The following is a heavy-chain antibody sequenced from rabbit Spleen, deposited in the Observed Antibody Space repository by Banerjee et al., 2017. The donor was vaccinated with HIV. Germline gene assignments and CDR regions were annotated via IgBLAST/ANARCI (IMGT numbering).Heavy chain of an antibody. CDR3: ARDTASSFSSYGMDL. J-gene: IGHJ6*01. CDR2: IDPIFGAT. D-gene: IGHD8-1*01. V-gene: IGHV1S47*01. Sequence: QEQLVESGGGLVQPGGSLKLSCKASGFDLSSYGVSWVRQAPGKGLEWIGYIDPIFGATYYATWVNGRFTISSHNAQNTLYLQLTSLTAADTATYFCARDTASSFSSYGMDLWGQGTLVTVS. CDR1: GFDLSSYG.